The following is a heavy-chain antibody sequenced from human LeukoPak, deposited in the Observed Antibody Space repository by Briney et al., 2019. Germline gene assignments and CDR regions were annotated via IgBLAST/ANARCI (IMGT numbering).Heavy chain of an antibody. D-gene: IGHD6-19*01. J-gene: IGHJ4*02. CDR3: ARTLIEKQWLQLDY. V-gene: IGHV1-2*02. CDR2: INPNSGGT. Sequence: ASVKVSCKASGYTFTGDYMHWVRQAPGQGLEWMGWINPNSGGTNYAQKFQGRVTMTRGTSISTAYMELSRLRSDDTAVYYCARTLIEKQWLQLDYWGQGTLVTVSS. CDR1: GYTFTGDY.